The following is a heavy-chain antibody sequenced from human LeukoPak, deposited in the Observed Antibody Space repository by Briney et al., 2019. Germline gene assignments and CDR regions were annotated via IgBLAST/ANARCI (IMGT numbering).Heavy chain of an antibody. D-gene: IGHD4-23*01. J-gene: IGHJ6*03. V-gene: IGHV4-34*01. CDR1: GGSFSGYY. CDR2: INHSGST. CDR3: ARHWAPVGYMDV. Sequence: SETLSLTCAVCGGSFSGYYWSWIRQPPGKGLEWIGEINHSGSTNYNPSLKSRVTISVDTSKNQFSLKLSSVTAADTAVYYCARHWAPVGYMDVWGKGTTVTISS.